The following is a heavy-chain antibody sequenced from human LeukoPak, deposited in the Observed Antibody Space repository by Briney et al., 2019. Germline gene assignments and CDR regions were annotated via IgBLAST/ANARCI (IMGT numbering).Heavy chain of an antibody. CDR3: ARTPYCGGDCYVDY. D-gene: IGHD2-21*02. V-gene: IGHV2-70*04. CDR2: IDWDDDK. CDR1: GFSLSTSGMR. Sequence: SGPTLVNPTPTLTLTCTFSGFSLSTSGMRVSWIRQPPGKALEWLARIDWDDDKFYSTSLKTRLTISKDTSKNQAVLTMTNMDPVDTATYYCARTPYCGGDCYVDYWGQGTLVTVSS. J-gene: IGHJ4*02.